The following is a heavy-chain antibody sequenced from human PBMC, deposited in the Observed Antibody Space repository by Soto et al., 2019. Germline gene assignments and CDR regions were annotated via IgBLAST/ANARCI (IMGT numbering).Heavy chain of an antibody. CDR3: ARPYTATGAFDI. CDR2: IIPIFGTA. V-gene: IGHV1-69*13. D-gene: IGHD4-17*01. CDR1: GGTFSSYA. J-gene: IGHJ3*02. Sequence: SVKVSCKACGGTFSSYAISWVRQAPGQGLEWMGGIIPIFGTANYAQKFQGRVTITADESTSTAYMELSSLRSEDTAVYYCARPYTATGAFDIWGQATMVTVSS.